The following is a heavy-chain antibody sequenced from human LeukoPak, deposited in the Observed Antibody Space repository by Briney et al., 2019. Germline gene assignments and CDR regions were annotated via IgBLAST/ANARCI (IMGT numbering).Heavy chain of an antibody. J-gene: IGHJ4*02. CDR3: AKAEDSSGWDFDY. CDR2: ISGSGGST. CDR1: GFTFSSYG. V-gene: IGHV3-23*01. Sequence: GGTLRLSCAASGFTFSSYGMSWVRQAPGKGLEWVSAISGSGGSTYYADSVKGRFTISRDNSKNTLYLQMNSLRAEDTAVYYCAKAEDSSGWDFDYWGQGTLVTVSS. D-gene: IGHD6-19*01.